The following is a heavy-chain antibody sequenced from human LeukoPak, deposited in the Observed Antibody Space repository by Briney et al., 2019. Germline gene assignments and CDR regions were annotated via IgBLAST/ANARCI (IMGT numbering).Heavy chain of an antibody. CDR1: GGTISSGDNY. CDR3: ARSPPNYCWSGYGYYYMDV. Sequence: SETLSLTCTASGGTISSGDNYWSRLRQPPGLGRVSIGCIYDSGSTYYIPSLKSRVTISVDTSKNQFSLKLSSVTAADTAVYYCARSPPNYCWSGYGYYYMDVWGKGTTVTVSS. CDR2: IYDSGST. V-gene: IGHV4-30-4*08. J-gene: IGHJ6*03. D-gene: IGHD3-3*01.